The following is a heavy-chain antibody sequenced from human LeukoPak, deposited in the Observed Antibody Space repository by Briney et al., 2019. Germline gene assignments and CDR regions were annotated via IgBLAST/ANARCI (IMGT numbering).Heavy chain of an antibody. Sequence: SVKVSCKVSGYTLTELSMHWVRQDPGKGLEWMGGFDPEDGETIYAQKFQGRVTMTEDTSTDTAYMELSSLRSEDTAVYYCTTDLTYYFDYWGQGTLVTVSS. CDR2: FDPEDGET. CDR1: GYTLTELS. J-gene: IGHJ4*02. D-gene: IGHD3-9*01. V-gene: IGHV1-24*01. CDR3: TTDLTYYFDY.